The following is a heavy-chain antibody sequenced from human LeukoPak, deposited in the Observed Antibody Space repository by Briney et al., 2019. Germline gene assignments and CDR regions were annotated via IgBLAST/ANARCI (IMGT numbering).Heavy chain of an antibody. V-gene: IGHV3-23*01. CDR2: ISGSGGST. D-gene: IGHD3-22*01. J-gene: IGHJ3*02. CDR1: GFTFSSYA. Sequence: QSGGSLRLSCAASGFTFSSYAMSWVRQAPGKGLEWVSAISGSGGSTYYADSVKGRFTISRDNSKNTLYLQMNSLRAEDTAVYYCAKGDSFRDAFDIWGQGTMVTVSS. CDR3: AKGDSFRDAFDI.